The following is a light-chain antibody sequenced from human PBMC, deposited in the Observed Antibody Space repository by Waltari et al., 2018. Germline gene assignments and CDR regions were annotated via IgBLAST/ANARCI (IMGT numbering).Light chain of an antibody. CDR2: RDN. J-gene: IGLJ3*02. V-gene: IGLV1-47*01. Sequence: QSVLTQAPSASGIPGQRVTISCSGIRSNPGRHSVYWYQHVPGTAPRLLIYRDNPRPSGVPDRFSGSKSGTSASLAISGLRSEDEADYYCAAWDDSLSGWVFGGGTKLTVL. CDR1: RSNPGRHS. CDR3: AAWDDSLSGWV.